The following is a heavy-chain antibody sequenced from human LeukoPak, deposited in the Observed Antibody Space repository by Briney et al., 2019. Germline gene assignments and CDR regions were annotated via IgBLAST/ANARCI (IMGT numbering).Heavy chain of an antibody. CDR3: ASLIRYYDSSGGYYGMDV. V-gene: IGHV4-4*07. CDR2: NYTSGST. D-gene: IGHD3-22*01. Sequence: SETLSLTCTVSGGSISSYYWSWIRQPAGKGLEWIGRNYTSGSTNYNPSLKSRVTISVDTSKNQFSLKLSSVTAADTAVYYCASLIRYYDSSGGYYGMDVWGQGTTVTVSS. CDR1: GGSISSYY. J-gene: IGHJ6*02.